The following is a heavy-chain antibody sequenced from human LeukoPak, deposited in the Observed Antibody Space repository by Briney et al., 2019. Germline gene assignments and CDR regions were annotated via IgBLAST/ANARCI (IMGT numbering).Heavy chain of an antibody. D-gene: IGHD6-19*01. CDR3: ARDPHSSGWYPVSAGYYGMDV. J-gene: IGHJ6*02. CDR2: INPSGGST. Sequence: ASVKVSCKASGYTFTSYYMHWVRQAPGQGLEWMGIINPSGGSTSYAQKFQGRVTMTRDTSTSTVYMELSSLRSEDTAVYYCARDPHSSGWYPVSAGYYGMDVWGQGTTVTVSS. V-gene: IGHV1-46*01. CDR1: GYTFTSYY.